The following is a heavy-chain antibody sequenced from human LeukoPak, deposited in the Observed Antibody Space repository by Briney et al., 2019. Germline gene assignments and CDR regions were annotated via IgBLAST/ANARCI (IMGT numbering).Heavy chain of an antibody. V-gene: IGHV1-18*01. CDR3: AREASSSWPNWFDP. Sequence: ASVKVSFKASGYTFTRYGIYWVRQPPAQGLAWVGWNNPYNGNTKYPQKLQGRVTINTDTSTNTAYIEVRSLRSDDTAVYYCAREASSSWPNWFDPWGQGTLVTVSS. CDR1: GYTFTRYG. CDR2: NNPYNGNT. D-gene: IGHD6-13*01. J-gene: IGHJ5*02.